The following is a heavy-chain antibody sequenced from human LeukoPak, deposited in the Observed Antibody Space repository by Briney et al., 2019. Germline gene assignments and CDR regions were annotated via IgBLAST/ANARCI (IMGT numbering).Heavy chain of an antibody. D-gene: IGHD6-19*01. CDR3: AKDLGWLPSGGYFDY. Sequence: GGSLRLACAASGFTFSSYGMHWVRQAPGKGLEWVAFIRYDGSNKYYADSVKGRFTISRDNSKNTLYLQMNSLRAEDTAVYYCAKDLGWLPSGGYFDYWGQGTLVTVSS. V-gene: IGHV3-30*02. J-gene: IGHJ4*02. CDR1: GFTFSSYG. CDR2: IRYDGSNK.